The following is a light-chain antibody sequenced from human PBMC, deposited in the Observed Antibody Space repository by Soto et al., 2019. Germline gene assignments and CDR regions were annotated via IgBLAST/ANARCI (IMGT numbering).Light chain of an antibody. CDR2: GNS. CDR1: SSKIGAGYD. Sequence: QSVLTQPPSVSGAPGQRVTISCTGSSSKIGAGYDVHWYQQLPGTAPKLLIYGNSNRPSGVSDRFSGSKSGTAASLAITGLQAEDEADYYCQAYDSSLSGVVFGGGTKLTVL. J-gene: IGLJ2*01. CDR3: QAYDSSLSGVV. V-gene: IGLV1-40*01.